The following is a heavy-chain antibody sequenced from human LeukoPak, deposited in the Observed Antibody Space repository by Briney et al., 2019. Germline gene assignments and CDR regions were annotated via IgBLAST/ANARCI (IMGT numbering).Heavy chain of an antibody. V-gene: IGHV1-2*06. CDR3: ARCHIVVVPAAADY. CDR2: INPNSGGT. J-gene: IGHJ4*02. D-gene: IGHD2-2*01. CDR1: GYTFTGYY. Sequence: ASVKVSCKASGYTFTGYYMHWVRQAPGQGLEWMGRINPNSGGTNYAQKFQGRVTMTRDTSISTAYMELSRLRSDDTAVYYCARCHIVVVPAAADYWGQGTLVTVSS.